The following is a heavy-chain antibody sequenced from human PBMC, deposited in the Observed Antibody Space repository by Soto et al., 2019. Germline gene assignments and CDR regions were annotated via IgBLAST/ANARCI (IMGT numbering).Heavy chain of an antibody. J-gene: IGHJ5*02. V-gene: IGHV1-18*01. Sequence: QVQLVQSGPELRKPGASVKVSCKASGYTFTSSYLTWVRQAPGRGLEWVGWISPSNGNRNYAQKFQGRVTMTTDTSTSTVYMELRSLRPDDTAVYYCARGGGAHYRSDPWGQGTQVTVSS. D-gene: IGHD1-26*01. CDR3: ARGGGAHYRSDP. CDR1: GYTFTSSY. CDR2: ISPSNGNR.